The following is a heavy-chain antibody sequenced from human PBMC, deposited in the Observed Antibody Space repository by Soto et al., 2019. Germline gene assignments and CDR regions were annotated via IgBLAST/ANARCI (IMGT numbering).Heavy chain of an antibody. V-gene: IGHV1-18*01. CDR2: ISAYNGNT. Sequence: APVKLPCRSSGYTFTSYGISWVRQAPGQGLEWMGWISAYNGNTNYAQKLQGRVTMTTDTSTSTAYMELRSLRSDDTAVYYCATQVHGYGDYGYWGQGTLVTVSS. CDR3: ATQVHGYGDYGY. D-gene: IGHD4-17*01. CDR1: GYTFTSYG. J-gene: IGHJ4*02.